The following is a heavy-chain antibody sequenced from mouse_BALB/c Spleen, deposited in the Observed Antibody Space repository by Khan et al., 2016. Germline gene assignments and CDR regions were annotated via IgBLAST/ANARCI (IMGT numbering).Heavy chain of an antibody. D-gene: IGHD2-1*01. CDR1: GYSFTDYN. Sequence: VQLQQSGPEVEKPGASVKISCKASGYSFTDYNMNWVKQSNGKSLEWIGNIDPYFGSTSYNQKFKGMATLTVDKSSSTAYMQLKSLTSEDSSVYYCAREGGNYVWFAYWGQGTLVTVSA. CDR3: AREGGNYVWFAY. CDR2: IDPYFGST. V-gene: IGHV1-39*01. J-gene: IGHJ3*01.